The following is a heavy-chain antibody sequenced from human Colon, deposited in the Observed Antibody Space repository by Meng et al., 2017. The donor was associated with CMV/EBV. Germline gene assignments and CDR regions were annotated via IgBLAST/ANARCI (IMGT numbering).Heavy chain of an antibody. D-gene: IGHD2/OR15-2a*01. V-gene: IGHV4-61*08. CDR1: GGSVTSGAYP. Sequence: QVQLRESGPGLVKPSEPLSLTCIGPGGSVTSGAYPWSWIRQSPGKGLEWIGYIYDTGITIYNPSLKSRVTIFLETSKNQFSLNLNSMTTADTAVYYCAKSRSSTPGIVDDWGQGTLVTVSS. CDR2: IYDTGIT. CDR3: AKSRSSTPGIVDD. J-gene: IGHJ4*02.